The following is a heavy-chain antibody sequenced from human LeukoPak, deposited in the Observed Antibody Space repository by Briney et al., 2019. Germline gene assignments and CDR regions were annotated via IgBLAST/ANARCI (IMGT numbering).Heavy chain of an antibody. J-gene: IGHJ3*02. D-gene: IGHD5-18*01. V-gene: IGHV4-34*01. CDR1: GGSFSGYY. CDR3: ARGYSYGARAFDI. CDR2: INHSGST. Sequence: SETLSLTCAVYGGSFSGYYWSWIRQPPRKGLEWIGEINHSGSTNYNPSLKSRVTISVDTSKNQFSLKLSSVTAADTAVYYCARGYSYGARAFDIWGQGTMVTVSS.